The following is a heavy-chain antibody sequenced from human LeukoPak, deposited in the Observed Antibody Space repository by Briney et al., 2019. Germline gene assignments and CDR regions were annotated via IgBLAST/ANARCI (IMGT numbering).Heavy chain of an antibody. Sequence: ASVKVSCKASGYTFHSYDINWVRQAPGQGLEWMGWISAYNGNTNYAQKLQGRVTMTTDTSTSTAYMELRSLRSDDTAVYYCARCGGRLARPDGDYWGQGTLVTVSS. CDR2: ISAYNGNT. V-gene: IGHV1-18*01. CDR1: GYTFHSYD. J-gene: IGHJ4*02. D-gene: IGHD6-6*01. CDR3: ARCGGRLARPDGDY.